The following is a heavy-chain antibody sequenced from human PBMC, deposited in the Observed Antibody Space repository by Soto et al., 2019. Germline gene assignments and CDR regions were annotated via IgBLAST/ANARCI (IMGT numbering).Heavy chain of an antibody. D-gene: IGHD2-15*01. CDR1: GFTFSSYS. V-gene: IGHV3-21*01. J-gene: IGHJ6*02. CDR2: ISSSSSYI. Sequence: GGSLRLSCAASGFTFSSYSMNWVRQAPGKGLEWVSSISSSSSYIYYADSVKGRFTISRDNAKNSLYLQMNSLRAEDTAVYYCARVGYCSGGSCLKVYHGMDVWGQGTTVTV. CDR3: ARVGYCSGGSCLKVYHGMDV.